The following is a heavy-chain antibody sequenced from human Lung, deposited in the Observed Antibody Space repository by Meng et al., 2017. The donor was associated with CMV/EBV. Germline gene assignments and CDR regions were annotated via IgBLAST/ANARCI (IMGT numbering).Heavy chain of an antibody. D-gene: IGHD4-17*01. CDR1: GLSFRNYA. Sequence: GGSLRLSCAASGLSFRNYAIHWVRQAPGKGLEWVTVIPYDGNTKYYADSVKGRFTISRDNPKNTLFLQMNSLRADDTAVYYCAKDSECGDFKFDQWGQGTLVTVSS. CDR2: IPYDGNTK. J-gene: IGHJ4*02. V-gene: IGHV3-30*04. CDR3: AKDSECGDFKFDQ.